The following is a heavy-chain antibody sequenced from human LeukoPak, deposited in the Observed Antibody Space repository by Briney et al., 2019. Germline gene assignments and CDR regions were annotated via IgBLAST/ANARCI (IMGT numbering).Heavy chain of an antibody. CDR2: ISGSGDNT. Sequence: PGGSLRLSCAASGFTFSSYAMTWVRQAPGKGLEGVSTISGSGDNTYYANSVKGRFTISRDNSKNTLYLQMNSLRAEDTAVYYCVKHSNMYSSSLLHYWGQGTLVTVSS. CDR1: GFTFSSYA. CDR3: VKHSNMYSSSLLHY. V-gene: IGHV3-23*01. J-gene: IGHJ4*02. D-gene: IGHD6-13*01.